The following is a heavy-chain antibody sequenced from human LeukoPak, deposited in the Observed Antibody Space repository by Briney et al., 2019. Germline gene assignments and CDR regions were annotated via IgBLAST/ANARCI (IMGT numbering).Heavy chain of an antibody. V-gene: IGHV3-72*01. CDR3: VKVDGTVIRGIIVTRLGY. D-gene: IGHD3-10*01. J-gene: IGHJ4*02. Sequence: PGGSLRLSCAASGFTFSDYAMTWVRQAPGKGLEWVGRARDKANGYTTEYAASVKGGFTISRDESRKSVYLQMSSLKTEDTALYYCVKVDGTVIRGIIVTRLGYWGQGTLVTVSS. CDR1: GFTFSDYA. CDR2: ARDKANGYTT.